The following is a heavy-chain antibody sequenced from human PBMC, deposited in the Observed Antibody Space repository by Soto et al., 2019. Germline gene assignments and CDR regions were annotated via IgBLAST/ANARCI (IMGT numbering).Heavy chain of an antibody. CDR1: GDSISSGDYY. CDR3: ARDSENYYGSGSYLGY. Sequence: QVQLQESGPGLVKPSQTLSLTCNVSGDSISSGDYYWSWIRQAPGKGLEWIGYIYNSGSTYYNPSLKSRVTISVDTSKSQFSLKLTSVTAADTAIYYCARDSENYYGSGSYLGYCGQGTPLTVSS. D-gene: IGHD3-10*01. CDR2: IYNSGST. V-gene: IGHV4-30-4*01. J-gene: IGHJ4*02.